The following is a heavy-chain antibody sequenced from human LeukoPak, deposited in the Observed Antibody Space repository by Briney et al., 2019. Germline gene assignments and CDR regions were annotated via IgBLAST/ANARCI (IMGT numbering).Heavy chain of an antibody. Sequence: ASVKVSCKASGYTFTSYGISWVRQAPGQGLEWMGWISAYNGNTNYAQKLQGRVTMTTDTSTSTAYMELRSLRSDDTAVCYCARSTYYYDSSGYYPLYYFDYWGQGTLVTVSS. D-gene: IGHD3-22*01. CDR3: ARSTYYYDSSGYYPLYYFDY. J-gene: IGHJ4*02. CDR1: GYTFTSYG. V-gene: IGHV1-18*01. CDR2: ISAYNGNT.